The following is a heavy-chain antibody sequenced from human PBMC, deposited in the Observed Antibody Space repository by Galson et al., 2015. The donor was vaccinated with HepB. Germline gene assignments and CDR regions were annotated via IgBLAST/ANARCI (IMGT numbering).Heavy chain of an antibody. V-gene: IGHV1-69*04. CDR1: GGTFSSYA. J-gene: IGHJ5*02. D-gene: IGHD2-21*02. CDR3: ARDTTPGGDRGGWFDP. Sequence: SVKVSCKASGGTFSSYAISWVRQAPGQGLEWMGRIIPILGIANYAQKFQGRVTITADKSTSTAYMELSSLRSEDTAVYYCARDTTPGGDRGGWFDPWGQGTLVTVSS. CDR2: IIPILGIA.